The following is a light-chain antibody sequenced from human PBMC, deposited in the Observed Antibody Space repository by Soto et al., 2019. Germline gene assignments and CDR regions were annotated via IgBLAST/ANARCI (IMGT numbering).Light chain of an antibody. CDR2: AAS. CDR1: QSVTNNF. V-gene: IGKV3-20*01. Sequence: EIVLTQSPGTLSLSPGERATLSCRASQSVTNNFLAWYQQKPGQAPRLLIYAASSRATGIPDRFSGSGSGTDFTLTISRLEPEDFAAYYCQQYGSSRITFGQGTRLEIK. J-gene: IGKJ5*01. CDR3: QQYGSSRIT.